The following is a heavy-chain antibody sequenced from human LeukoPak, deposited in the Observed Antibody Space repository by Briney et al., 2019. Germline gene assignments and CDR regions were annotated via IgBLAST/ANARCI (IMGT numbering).Heavy chain of an antibody. V-gene: IGHV1-69*13. CDR3: ASTTPPPIAAPGTRGLGYYGMDV. CDR2: IIPIFGTA. Sequence: SVKVSCKASGGTFRSYVISWVRQAPGQGLEWMGGIIPIFGTANYTQKFQGRVMITADESTSTAYMELSSLRSADTAVYYCASTTPPPIAAPGTRGLGYYGMDVWGQGTTVTVSS. J-gene: IGHJ6*02. D-gene: IGHD6-13*01. CDR1: GGTFRSYV.